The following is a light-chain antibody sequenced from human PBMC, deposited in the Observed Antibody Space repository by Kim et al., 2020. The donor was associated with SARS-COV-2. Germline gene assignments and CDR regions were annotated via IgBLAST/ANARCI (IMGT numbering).Light chain of an antibody. J-gene: IGLJ1*01. CDR1: KLGDKY. CDR2: QDS. V-gene: IGLV3-1*01. Sequence: SYELTQPPSVSVSPGQTASITCSGDKLGDKYACWYQQKPGQSPVLVIYQDSKRPSGIPERLSGSNSGNTATLTISGTQAMDEADYYCQAWDSSTAVFGTGTKVTVL. CDR3: QAWDSSTAV.